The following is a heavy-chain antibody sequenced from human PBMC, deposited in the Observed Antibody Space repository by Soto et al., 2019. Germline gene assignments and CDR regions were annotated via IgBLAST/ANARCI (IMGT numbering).Heavy chain of an antibody. CDR3: ARDGPYYYASRMDV. J-gene: IGHJ6*02. CDR2: LHSGGDT. Sequence: EVQLVESGGGLVQPGGSLRLSCAASGIPVSSNYMTWVRQAPGKGLEWVSVLHSGGDTYYANSVKGRFTISRHDSTNTLFLQMNSLTPEDTAVCYCARDGPYYYASRMDVWGQGTTVTVSS. V-gene: IGHV3-53*04. CDR1: GIPVSSNY. D-gene: IGHD3-10*01.